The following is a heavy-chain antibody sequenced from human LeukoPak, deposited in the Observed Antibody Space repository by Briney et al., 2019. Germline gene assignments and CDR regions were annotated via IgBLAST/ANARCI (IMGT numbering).Heavy chain of an antibody. CDR2: FYNSGRS. Sequence: KPSETLSLTCTVSGGSISSGGYYWSWIRQHPGKGLEWIGYFYNSGRSTYNPSLKSRVIISADTSKNHFSLKLNSVTTADTAVYYCTRGAGWLIDYWGQGILVTVSS. CDR1: GGSISSGGYY. V-gene: IGHV4-61*03. J-gene: IGHJ4*02. CDR3: TRGAGWLIDY. D-gene: IGHD3-16*01.